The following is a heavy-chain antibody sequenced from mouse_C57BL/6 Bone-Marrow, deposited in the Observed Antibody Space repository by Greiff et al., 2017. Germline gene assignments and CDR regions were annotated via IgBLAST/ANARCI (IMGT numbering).Heavy chain of an antibody. J-gene: IGHJ3*01. CDR1: GFSLTSYA. Sequence: VQLVESGPGLVAPSQSLSITCTVSGFSLTSYAISWVRQPPGKGLEWLGVIWPGGGTNYNSALKSRMSISKDNSKRQVFLKMNSPQADATARYCCARNVGRCWFAYWGQGTLVTVSA. CDR2: IWPGGGT. V-gene: IGHV2-9-1*01. CDR3: ARNVGRCWFAY.